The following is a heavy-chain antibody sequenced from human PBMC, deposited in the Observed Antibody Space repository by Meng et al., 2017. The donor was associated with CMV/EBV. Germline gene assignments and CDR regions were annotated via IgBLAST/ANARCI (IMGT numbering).Heavy chain of an antibody. CDR2: IYSGGST. CDR3: ARITVGAIDY. CDR1: GFTVSSNY. Sequence: LSCAASGFTVSSNYRSWVRQAPGKGLEWVSVIYSGGSTYYADSVKGRFTISRDNSKNTLYLQMNSLRAEDTAVYYCARITVGAIDYWGQGTLVTVSS. V-gene: IGHV3-53*01. J-gene: IGHJ4*02. D-gene: IGHD1-26*01.